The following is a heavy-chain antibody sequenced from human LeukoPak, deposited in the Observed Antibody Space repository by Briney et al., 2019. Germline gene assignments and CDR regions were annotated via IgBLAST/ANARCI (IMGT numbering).Heavy chain of an antibody. CDR1: GFTFSRYA. CDR2: MAYDGSNR. CDR3: VRDDYGSGTQPLDH. V-gene: IGHV3-30-3*01. D-gene: IGHD3-10*01. Sequence: GGSLRLTCAASGFTFSRYAMHWVRQAPGKGLEWVAVMAYDGSNRFYGDSVKGRFTISRDNSENTLYLQMNSLGSEDTAVYYCVRDDYGSGTQPLDHWGQGTLVTVSS. J-gene: IGHJ4*02.